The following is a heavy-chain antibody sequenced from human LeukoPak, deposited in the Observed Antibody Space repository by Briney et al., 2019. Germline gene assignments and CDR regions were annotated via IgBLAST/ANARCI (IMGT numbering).Heavy chain of an antibody. CDR1: GGSISNYY. Sequence: SETLSLTCTVSGGSISNYYWSWIRQPPGKGLEWIGYIFYSGSTNYNPSLKSRVTISIDTSKNQFSLNLTSVTAADTAVYYCARDGDTTLVGYFDYWGQGTLVTVSS. D-gene: IGHD5-18*01. V-gene: IGHV4-59*01. CDR2: IFYSGST. J-gene: IGHJ4*02. CDR3: ARDGDTTLVGYFDY.